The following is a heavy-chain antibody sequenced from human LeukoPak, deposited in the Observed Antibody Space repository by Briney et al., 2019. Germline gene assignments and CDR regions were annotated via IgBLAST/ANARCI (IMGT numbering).Heavy chain of an antibody. CDR1: GFTPSRYW. CDR2: IKQEGSEK. CDR3: VRDYLRY. Sequence: RGSLRLPCAGSGFTPSRYWMSWGRQAPGKGPEWVANIKQEGSEKNYVDSVKGQFTISRDNAKDSLYLQMNSLSAEDTAMYYCVRDYLRYWGEGTLVTVS. J-gene: IGHJ4*02. V-gene: IGHV3-7*01. D-gene: IGHD3-10*01.